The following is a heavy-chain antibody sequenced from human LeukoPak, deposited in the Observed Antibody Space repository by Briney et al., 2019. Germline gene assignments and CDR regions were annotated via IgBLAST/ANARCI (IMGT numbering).Heavy chain of an antibody. V-gene: IGHV3-7*03. CDR2: IKQDGSEE. J-gene: IGHJ4*02. D-gene: IGHD1-26*01. Sequence: GGSLRLSCGVSGFTFSRFWMSWVRQTPGEGLQWVANIKQDGSEEYYVDSVKGRFTISRDNAKNSLNLQMNSLRAEDTAVYYCAKGRGASDFDYWGRGTLVTVSS. CDR1: GFTFSRFW. CDR3: AKGRGASDFDY.